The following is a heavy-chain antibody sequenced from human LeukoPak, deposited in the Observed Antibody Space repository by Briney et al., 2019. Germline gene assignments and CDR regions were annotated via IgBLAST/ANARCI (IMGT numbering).Heavy chain of an antibody. V-gene: IGHV1-2*02. CDR3: ARESQLLYDDWFDP. J-gene: IGHJ5*02. CDR2: INPNSGGT. Sequence: GASVKVSCKASGYTFTGYYMHWVRQAPGQGLEWMGWINPNSGGTNYAQKFQGRVTMTRDTSISTAYMELSRLRSDDTAVYYCARESQLLYDDWFDPWGQGTLVTVSS. CDR1: GYTFTGYY. D-gene: IGHD2-2*02.